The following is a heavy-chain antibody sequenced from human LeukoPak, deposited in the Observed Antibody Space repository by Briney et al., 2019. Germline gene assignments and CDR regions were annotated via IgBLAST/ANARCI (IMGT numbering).Heavy chain of an antibody. D-gene: IGHD3-3*01. CDR3: ARGEWLLSFDY. J-gene: IGHJ4*02. CDR2: IYYSGST. V-gene: IGHV4-39*07. Sequence: SETLSLTCTVSGGSISSSSYYWGWIRQPPGKGLEWIGSIYYSGSTYYNPSLKSRVTISVDTSKNQFSLKLSSVTAADTAVYYCARGEWLLSFDYWGQGTLVTVSS. CDR1: GGSISSSSYY.